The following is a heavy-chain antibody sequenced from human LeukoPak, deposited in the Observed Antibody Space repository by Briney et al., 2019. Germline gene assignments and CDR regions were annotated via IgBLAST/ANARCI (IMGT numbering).Heavy chain of an antibody. V-gene: IGHV3-21*01. CDR2: ICSSSTYI. Sequence: GGSLRLSCAASGFTFSSYSMNWVRQAPGKGLEWVSSICSSSTYIYYADSLKGRFTISRDNAKNSLSLQMNSLRAEDTAVYYCARDTHCSSTSCYNAFDIWGQGTMVTVSS. CDR1: GFTFSSYS. CDR3: ARDTHCSSTSCYNAFDI. D-gene: IGHD2-2*02. J-gene: IGHJ3*02.